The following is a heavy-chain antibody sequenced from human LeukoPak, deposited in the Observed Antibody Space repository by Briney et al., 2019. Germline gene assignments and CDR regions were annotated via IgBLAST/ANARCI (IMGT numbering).Heavy chain of an antibody. CDR1: GYTLTELS. D-gene: IGHD6-19*01. J-gene: IGHJ4*02. V-gene: IGHV1-24*01. CDR3: ATGQRSIAVAGPFDY. CDR2: FDPEDGET. Sequence: ASVKVSCKVSGYTLTELSMHWVRQAPGKGLEWMGGFDPEDGETIYAQKFQGRVTMAEDTSTDTAYMELSSLRSEDTAVYYCATGQRSIAVAGPFDYWGQGTLVTVSS.